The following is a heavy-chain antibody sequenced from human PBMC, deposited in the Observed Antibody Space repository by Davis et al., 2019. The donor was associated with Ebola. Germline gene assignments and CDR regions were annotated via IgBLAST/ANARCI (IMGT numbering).Heavy chain of an antibody. D-gene: IGHD2-21*02. V-gene: IGHV3-23*01. CDR3: AKRGDTGSWDY. Sequence: GESLKISCAASGFTFDDYTMHWVRQSPGKGLEWVSVISASGNSTYYADSVKGRFTISRDNAQTTVYLEINTLRVDDTAVYYCAKRGDTGSWDYWGQGTLVTVSS. J-gene: IGHJ4*02. CDR2: ISASGNST. CDR1: GFTFDDYT.